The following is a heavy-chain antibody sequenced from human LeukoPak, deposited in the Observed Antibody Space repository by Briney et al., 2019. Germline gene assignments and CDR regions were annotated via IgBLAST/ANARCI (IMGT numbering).Heavy chain of an antibody. D-gene: IGHD6-13*01. V-gene: IGHV1-8*03. CDR1: GYTFTIYD. Sequence: ASVKVSCKASGYTFTIYDINWVRQATGQGPEWMGWLNPDSGDTGYAQKFQGRVTITRDTSISTAYMELSSLRSEDTAVYYCARGVRSSRSGDEYFQYWGQGTLVTASS. J-gene: IGHJ1*01. CDR3: ARGVRSSRSGDEYFQY. CDR2: LNPDSGDT.